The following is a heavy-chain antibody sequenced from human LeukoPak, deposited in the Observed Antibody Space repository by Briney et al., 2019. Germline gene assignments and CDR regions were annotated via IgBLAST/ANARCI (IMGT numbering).Heavy chain of an antibody. D-gene: IGHD5-12*01. CDR2: ISRTGVAT. J-gene: IGHJ4*02. CDR1: GFTFISFA. CDR3: ARGSGYDGFDY. Sequence: SGGSLRLSCAASGFTFISFAMSWVRQAPGKGLEWVSTISRTGVATYYANSVKGRFTISRDNSKNTVYLQMNSLRAEDTAVYYCARGSGYDGFDYWGQGTLVTVSS. V-gene: IGHV3-23*01.